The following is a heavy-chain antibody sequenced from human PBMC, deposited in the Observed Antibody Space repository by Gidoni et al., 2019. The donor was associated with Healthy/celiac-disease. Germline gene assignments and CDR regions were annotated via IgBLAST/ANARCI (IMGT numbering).Heavy chain of an antibody. J-gene: IGHJ4*02. CDR2: SSGSCGST. CDR3: ATSLKYSSGWYVVDY. D-gene: IGHD6-19*01. Sequence: EVQLLESGGGLVHPGGSLRLSCAAPGFTFSRCAMRWVRQAPGKGLEWVSASSGSCGSTDYADSVKGRFTISRDNSKNTLYLQMNSLRAEDTAVYYCATSLKYSSGWYVVDYWGQGTLVTVSS. CDR1: GFTFSRCA. V-gene: IGHV3-23*01.